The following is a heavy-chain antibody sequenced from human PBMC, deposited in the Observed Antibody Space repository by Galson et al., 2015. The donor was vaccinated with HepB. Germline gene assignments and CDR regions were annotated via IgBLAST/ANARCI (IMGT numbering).Heavy chain of an antibody. D-gene: IGHD6-13*01. CDR2: ISYDGSNK. CDR3: ARDSFKASSWYVPLGYYYYGMDV. V-gene: IGHV3-30-3*01. Sequence: SLRLSCAASGFTFSSYAMHWVRQAPGKGLEWVAVISYDGSNKYYADSVKGRFTISRDNSKNTLYLQMNSLRAEDTAVYYCARDSFKASSWYVPLGYYYYGMDVWGQGTTVTVSS. CDR1: GFTFSSYA. J-gene: IGHJ6*02.